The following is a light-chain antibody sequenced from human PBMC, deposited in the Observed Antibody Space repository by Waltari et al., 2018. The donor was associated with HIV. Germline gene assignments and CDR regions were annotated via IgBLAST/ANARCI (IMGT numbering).Light chain of an antibody. CDR1: SSAVGGSNG. V-gene: IGLV2-8*01. Sequence: QSALTQPPSASGSPGQSVTISCTATSSAVGGSNGVSWSHQHPGKATKLMISEVSKRPSGVPDRFSGSKSGNTASLTVSGLQAEDEADYYCSSGSNNLVFGGGTKLTVL. CDR2: EVS. CDR3: SSGSNNLV. J-gene: IGLJ3*02.